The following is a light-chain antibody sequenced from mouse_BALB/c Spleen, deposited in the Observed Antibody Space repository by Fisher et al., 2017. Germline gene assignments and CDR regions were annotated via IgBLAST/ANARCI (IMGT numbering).Light chain of an antibody. Sequence: IVMTQSTAIMSASPGEKVTMTCSASSSVSYMHWYQQKPRSSPKPWIYLTSNLASGVPARFSGSGSGTSYSLTISRMEAEDAATYYCQQRSSYPRTFGAGTKLELK. J-gene: IGKJ5*01. CDR2: LTS. CDR1: SSVSY. CDR3: QQRSSYPRT. V-gene: IGKV4-68*01.